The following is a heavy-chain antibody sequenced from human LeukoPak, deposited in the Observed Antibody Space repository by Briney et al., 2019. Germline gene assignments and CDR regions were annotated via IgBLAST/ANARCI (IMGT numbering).Heavy chain of an antibody. V-gene: IGHV4-34*01. Sequence: SETLSLTCAVYGGSFSAYYWSWIRQPPGKGLEWIGEINHSGSTNYNPSLKSRVTISVDTSKNQFSLKLSSVTAADTAVYYCARLAGNTAMPPWGQGTLVTVSS. CDR1: GGSFSAYY. CDR3: ARLAGNTAMPP. D-gene: IGHD5-18*01. CDR2: INHSGST. J-gene: IGHJ5*02.